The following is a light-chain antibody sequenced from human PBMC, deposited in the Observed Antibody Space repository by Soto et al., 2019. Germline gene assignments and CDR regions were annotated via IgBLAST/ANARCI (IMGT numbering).Light chain of an antibody. J-gene: IGLJ1*01. CDR1: SSDVGAYNY. V-gene: IGLV2-14*01. Sequence: QSALTQPASVAGSPGQSITISCTGTSSDVGAYNYVSWYQQHPGKAPKLIIYEVSNRPSGVSWRFSGSKSGNTASLTISGLQYEDEADYYCSSHTTRNTRVFGTGTKVTVL. CDR2: EVS. CDR3: SSHTTRNTRV.